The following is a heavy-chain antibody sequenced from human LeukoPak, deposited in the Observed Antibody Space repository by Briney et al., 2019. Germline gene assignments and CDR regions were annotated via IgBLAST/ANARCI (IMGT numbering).Heavy chain of an antibody. CDR2: IIPIFGTA. CDR3: ARGLEVVVPAAEPIVYYYYMDV. Sequence: GASVKVSCKASGYTFTSYGISWVRQAPGQGLEWMGGIIPIFGTANYAQKFQGRVTITADESTSTAYMELSSLRSEDTAVYYCARGLEVVVPAAEPIVYYYYMDVWGKGTTVTVSS. V-gene: IGHV1-69*13. J-gene: IGHJ6*03. CDR1: GYTFTSYG. D-gene: IGHD2-2*01.